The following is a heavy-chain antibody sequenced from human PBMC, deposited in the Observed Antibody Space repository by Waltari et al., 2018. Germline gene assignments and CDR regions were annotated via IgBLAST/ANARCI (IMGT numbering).Heavy chain of an antibody. CDR1: GGSISSGGYY. CDR3: ARGEYGGSQVGFDY. CDR2: IYYSGST. Sequence: QVQLQESGPGLVKPSQTLSLTCTVSGGSISSGGYYWSWIRQHPGKGLEWMGYIYYSGSTYYNPSLKIGVTISVDKSKNQFSLKLSSVTAADTAVYYCARGEYGGSQVGFDYWGQGTLVTVSS. J-gene: IGHJ4*02. D-gene: IGHD5-12*01. V-gene: IGHV4-31*03.